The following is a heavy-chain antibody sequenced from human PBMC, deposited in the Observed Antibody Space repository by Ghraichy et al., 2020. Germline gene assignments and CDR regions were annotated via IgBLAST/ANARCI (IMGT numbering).Heavy chain of an antibody. CDR3: ARDRYGQQLVQEDY. CDR1: GYTFTSYG. CDR2: ISAYNGDT. V-gene: IGHV1-18*01. Sequence: ASVKVSCKASGYTFTSYGISWVRQAPGQGLEWMGWISAYNGDTNYAQKLQGRVTMTTDTSTSTAYMELRSLRSDDTAVYYCARDRYGQQLVQEDYWGQGTLVTVSS. D-gene: IGHD6-13*01. J-gene: IGHJ4*02.